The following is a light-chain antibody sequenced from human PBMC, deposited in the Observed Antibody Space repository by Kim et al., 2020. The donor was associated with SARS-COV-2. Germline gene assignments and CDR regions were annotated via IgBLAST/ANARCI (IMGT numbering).Light chain of an antibody. CDR1: QSVSGW. CDR2: DAF. V-gene: IGKV1-5*01. J-gene: IGKJ1*01. CDR3: QQYDNYPWT. Sequence: ASGGDRFSITCRASQSVSGWLAWYQQKPGRAPKVLIYDAFTLESGVPSRFSGSGSGTELTLTISSLQPDDFATYYCQQYDNYPWTFGQGTKVDIK.